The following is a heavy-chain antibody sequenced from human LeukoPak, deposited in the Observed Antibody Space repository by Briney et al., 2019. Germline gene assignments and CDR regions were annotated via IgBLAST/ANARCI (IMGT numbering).Heavy chain of an antibody. J-gene: IGHJ5*02. V-gene: IGHV3-23*01. Sequence: GGSLSLSCAASEFIFSNYATNWVRQAPGKGLEWVSTISVSGDSTYYADSVKDRFTISRDNSKNTLYLQMNDLRAEDTAVYYCAKAPITVAGRFDPWGQGTLVTVSS. CDR2: ISVSGDST. D-gene: IGHD6-19*01. CDR1: EFIFSNYA. CDR3: AKAPITVAGRFDP.